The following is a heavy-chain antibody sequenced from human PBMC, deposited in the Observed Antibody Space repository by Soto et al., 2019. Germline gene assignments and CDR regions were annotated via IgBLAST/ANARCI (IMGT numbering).Heavy chain of an antibody. J-gene: IGHJ4*02. V-gene: IGHV1-58*01. D-gene: IGHD2-21*02. CDR3: AAEGHCGGDCYSDY. CDR2: IVVGSGNT. Sequence: SVKVSCKASGFRFTSSAVQWVRQARGQRLEWIGWIVVGSGNTNYAQKFQERVTITRDMSTSTAYMELSSLRSEDTAVYYCAAEGHCGGDCYSDYWGQGTLVTVSS. CDR1: GFRFTSSA.